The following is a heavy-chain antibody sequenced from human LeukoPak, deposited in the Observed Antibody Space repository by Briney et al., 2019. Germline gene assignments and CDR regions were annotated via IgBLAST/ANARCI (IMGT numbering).Heavy chain of an antibody. V-gene: IGHV3-11*04. Sequence: NPGGSLRLSCAASGFTFSDHYMSWIRQAPGKGLEWVSYISSSGSTIYYADSVKGRFTISRDNAKNLLYLQMNSLRAEDTAVYYCASLHLAYNWKDYWGQGILVTVSS. CDR3: ASLHLAYNWKDY. CDR1: GFTFSDHY. D-gene: IGHD1-20*01. CDR2: ISSSGSTI. J-gene: IGHJ4*02.